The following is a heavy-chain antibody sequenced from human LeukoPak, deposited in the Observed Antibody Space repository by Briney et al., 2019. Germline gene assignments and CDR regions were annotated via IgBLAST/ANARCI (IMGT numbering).Heavy chain of an antibody. Sequence: GGSLRLSCAASGFTFSSFSMNWVRQAPGKGLEWVSSISSGSSYIYYADSVKGRFTISRDNAKNSLYLQMNSLRAEDTAVYYCVKEQGTGVYRVADYWGQGTLVTVSS. V-gene: IGHV3-21*01. CDR1: GFTFSSFS. D-gene: IGHD1/OR15-1a*01. CDR3: VKEQGTGVYRVADY. CDR2: ISSGSSYI. J-gene: IGHJ4*02.